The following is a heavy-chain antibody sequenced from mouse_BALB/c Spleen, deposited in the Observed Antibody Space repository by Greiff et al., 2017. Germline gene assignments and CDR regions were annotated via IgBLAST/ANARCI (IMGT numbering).Heavy chain of an antibody. Sequence: VQLQQSGAELVKPGASVKLSCTASGFNIKDTYMHWVKQRPEQGLEWIGRIDPANGNTKYDPKFQGKATITADTSSNTAYLQLSSLTSEDTAVYYCASLITTALMDYWGQGTSVTVSS. CDR3: ASLITTALMDY. V-gene: IGHV14-3*02. CDR1: GFNIKDTY. D-gene: IGHD1-2*01. CDR2: IDPANGNT. J-gene: IGHJ4*01.